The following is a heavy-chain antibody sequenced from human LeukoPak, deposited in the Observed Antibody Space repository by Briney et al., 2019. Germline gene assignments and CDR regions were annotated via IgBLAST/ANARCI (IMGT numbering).Heavy chain of an antibody. CDR2: ISGSGGST. D-gene: IGHD4-17*01. V-gene: IGHV3-23*01. CDR3: ARAHTVTHQGGAFDI. Sequence: GGSLRLSCAASGFTFDDYAMHWVRQAPGKGLEWVSAISGSGGSTYYADSVKGRFTISRDNSKNTLYLQMNNLRVEDTAVYYCARAHTVTHQGGAFDIWGQRTMVTVSS. J-gene: IGHJ3*02. CDR1: GFTFDDYA.